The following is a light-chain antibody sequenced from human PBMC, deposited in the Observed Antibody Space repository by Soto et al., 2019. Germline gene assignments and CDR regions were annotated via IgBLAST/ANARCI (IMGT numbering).Light chain of an antibody. J-gene: IGKJ5*01. V-gene: IGKV1-33*01. CDR2: AAS. Sequence: DIQMTQSPSSLSASVGDRVTITCRASETIASYVNWYQQRPGKAPKLLIYAASSLQSGVPSRFGGSGSGTDFTFTISSLQPEDIATYYCQQYSHLITFGQGTRLEIK. CDR3: QQYSHLIT. CDR1: ETIASY.